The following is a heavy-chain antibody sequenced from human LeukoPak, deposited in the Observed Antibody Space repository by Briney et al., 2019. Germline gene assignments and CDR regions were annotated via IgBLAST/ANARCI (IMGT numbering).Heavy chain of an antibody. J-gene: IGHJ4*02. V-gene: IGHV1-2*02. CDR3: ARSSSWKYYFDD. CDR2: INPNSGGT. D-gene: IGHD6-13*01. CDR1: GYTFTGYY. Sequence: ASVKVSCKASGYTFTGYYMHWVRQAPGQGLEWMGWINPNSGGTNYAQKFQGRVTMTRDTSISTAYMELSRLRSDDTAVYYCARSSSWKYYFDDWGQGTLVTVSS.